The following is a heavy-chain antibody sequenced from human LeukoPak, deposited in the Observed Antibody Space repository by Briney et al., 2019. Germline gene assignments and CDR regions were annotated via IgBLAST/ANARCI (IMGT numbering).Heavy chain of an antibody. CDR1: GLTFSSYW. Sequence: GGSLRLSCVASGLTFSSYWMSWVRQAPGKGLEWVANINEDGSEKYYVDSVKGRFTISRDNAKSSLYLQMNSLRAEDTALYYCARAHHWGQGTLVTVSS. J-gene: IGHJ5*02. CDR3: ARAHH. CDR2: INEDGSEK. V-gene: IGHV3-7*01.